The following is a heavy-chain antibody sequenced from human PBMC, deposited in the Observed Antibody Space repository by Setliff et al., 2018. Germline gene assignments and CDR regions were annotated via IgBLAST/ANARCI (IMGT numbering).Heavy chain of an antibody. CDR1: GGSFSGYY. CDR2: INNSGST. J-gene: IGHJ4*02. CDR3: ARQPEGGYYDSSGYYGMAPYYFDY. D-gene: IGHD3-22*01. Sequence: PSETLSLTCAVYGGSFSGYYWSWIRQPPGKGLEGIGEINNSGSTNYNPSLKSQVTISVDKSKNQFSLKLSSVTAADTAVYYCARQPEGGYYDSSGYYGMAPYYFDYWGQGTLVTVSS. V-gene: IGHV4-34*01.